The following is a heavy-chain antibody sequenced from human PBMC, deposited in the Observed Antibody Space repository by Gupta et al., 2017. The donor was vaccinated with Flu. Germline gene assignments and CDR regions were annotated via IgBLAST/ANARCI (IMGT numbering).Heavy chain of an antibody. D-gene: IGHD3-16*01. CDR3: ARDTLVGARDYYYYGMDV. CDR1: GGSISSGSYY. CDR2: IYTSGST. J-gene: IGHJ6*02. Sequence: QVQLQESGPGLVKPSQTLSLTCTVSGGSISSGSYYWSWIRQPAGKGLEWIGRIYTSGSTNYNPSLKSRVTISVDTSKNQFSRKLSSVTAAETAVYYCARDTLVGARDYYYYGMDVWGQGTTVTVSS. V-gene: IGHV4-61*02.